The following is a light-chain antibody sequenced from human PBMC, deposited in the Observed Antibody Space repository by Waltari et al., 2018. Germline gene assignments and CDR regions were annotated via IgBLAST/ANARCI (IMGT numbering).Light chain of an antibody. CDR2: GAS. V-gene: IGKV3-15*01. CDR3: QQYNNWPPWT. Sequence: EIVMTQSPAPLSVSPGERDTLYCRASQSVSSNLAWYQQKPGQAPRLLIYGASTRATGIPARFSGSGSGTEFTLTISSLQSEDFAVYYCQQYNNWPPWTFGQGTKVEIK. CDR1: QSVSSN. J-gene: IGKJ1*01.